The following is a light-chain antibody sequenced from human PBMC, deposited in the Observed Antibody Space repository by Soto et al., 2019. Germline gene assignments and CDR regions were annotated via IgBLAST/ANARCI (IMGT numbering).Light chain of an antibody. Sequence: QPVLTQPPSVSGAPGQRVTISCTGSSSNIGAGYDVHWYQQLPGTAPKLLIYGNSNRPSGVPDRFSGSKSGTSASLAITGLQHEDESDYYCQSYDSSLSGYVFGTGTKLTVL. V-gene: IGLV1-40*01. J-gene: IGLJ1*01. CDR1: SSNIGAGYD. CDR2: GNS. CDR3: QSYDSSLSGYV.